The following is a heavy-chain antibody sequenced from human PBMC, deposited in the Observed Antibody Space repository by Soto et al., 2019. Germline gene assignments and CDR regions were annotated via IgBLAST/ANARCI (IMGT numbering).Heavy chain of an antibody. J-gene: IGHJ4*02. V-gene: IGHV3-23*01. CDR1: GFTFTDYA. D-gene: IGHD6-19*01. CDR2: ISGXGGNT. CDR3: AKAVTLLDY. Sequence: XXSLRLSCAASGFTFTDYAMNWVRQAPGKRLELVXDISGXGGNTYSADSVXGRFTISXXNSNKTLYLTMNSLRAEDTAVYYCAKAVTLLDYWGQGTLVTVSS.